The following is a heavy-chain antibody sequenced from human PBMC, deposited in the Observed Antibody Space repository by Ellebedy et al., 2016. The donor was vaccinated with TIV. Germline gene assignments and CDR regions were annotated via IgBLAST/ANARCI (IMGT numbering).Heavy chain of an antibody. CDR1: GFTFSSYS. V-gene: IGHV3-21*01. J-gene: IGHJ6*03. CDR3: ARGRLPAAIRRYYYYYMDV. CDR2: ISSSSSYI. Sequence: GESLKISXAASGFTFSSYSMNWVRQAPGKGLEWVSSISSSSSYIYYADSVKGRFTISRDNAKNSLYLQMNSLRAEDTAVYYCARGRLPAAIRRYYYYYMDVWGKGTTVTVSS. D-gene: IGHD2-2*02.